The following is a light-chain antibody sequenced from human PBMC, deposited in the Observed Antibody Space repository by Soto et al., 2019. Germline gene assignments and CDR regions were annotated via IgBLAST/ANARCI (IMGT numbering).Light chain of an antibody. J-gene: IGKJ4*01. CDR3: QQYNNWGLS. CDR2: GSS. Sequence: IVMTQSPATVSVSPGEGVTLSCRASENVGTNLAWYQQKPGQAPRLLIYGSSTRATGIPATFSGSGSGTEFTLTISSLQSEESAIYYCQQYNNWGLSFGGGTKVEIK. V-gene: IGKV3D-15*01. CDR1: ENVGTN.